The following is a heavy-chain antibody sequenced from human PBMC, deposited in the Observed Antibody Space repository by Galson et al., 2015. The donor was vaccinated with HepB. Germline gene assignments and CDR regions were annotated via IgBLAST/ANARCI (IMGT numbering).Heavy chain of an antibody. D-gene: IGHD3-9*01. CDR3: AKSGPPSYDILTGYRTPSYCLDY. V-gene: IGHV3-23*01. CDR1: GITFSSHA. CDR2: ISSSGINT. Sequence: SLRLPCAASGITFSSHALSWVRPAPGGGLGGVSTISSSGINTYYADPVKGRFTIPRDNPKNPLYLQMNSLRAEVTAVYYCAKSGPPSYDILTGYRTPSYCLDYWGQGTLVTVTS. J-gene: IGHJ4*02.